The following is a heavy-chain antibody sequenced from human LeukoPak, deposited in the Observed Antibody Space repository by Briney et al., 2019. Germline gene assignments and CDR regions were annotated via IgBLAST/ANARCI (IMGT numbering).Heavy chain of an antibody. CDR1: GGSISSGGYS. J-gene: IGHJ3*02. D-gene: IGHD6-13*01. V-gene: IGHV4-39*07. Sequence: PSETLSLTCAVSGGSISSGGYSWSWIRQPPGKGLEWIGSIYYSGSTYYNPSLKSRVTISVDTSKNQFSLKLSSVTAADTAVYYCARGSIRQQLAMDAFDIWGQGTMVTVSS. CDR2: IYYSGST. CDR3: ARGSIRQQLAMDAFDI.